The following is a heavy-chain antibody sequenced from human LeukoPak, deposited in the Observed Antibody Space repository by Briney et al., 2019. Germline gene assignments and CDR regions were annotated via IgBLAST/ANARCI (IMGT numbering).Heavy chain of an antibody. CDR1: GYTFTSYD. CDR3: ARGAHSSSRRYYFDY. Sequence: ASVKVSCKASGYTFTSYDINWVRQATGQGLEWMGGIIPIFGTANYAQEFQGRVTITADESTSTAYMELSSLRSEDTAVYYCARGAHSSSRRYYFDYWGQGTLVTVSS. D-gene: IGHD6-13*01. CDR2: IIPIFGTA. V-gene: IGHV1-69*13. J-gene: IGHJ4*02.